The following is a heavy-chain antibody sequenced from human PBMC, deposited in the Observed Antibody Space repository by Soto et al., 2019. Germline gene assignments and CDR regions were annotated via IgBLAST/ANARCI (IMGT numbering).Heavy chain of an antibody. V-gene: IGHV4-4*02. D-gene: IGHD2-8*01. CDR2: LYPSGGT. J-gene: IGHJ5*02. CDR3: ARCLHCSNGGRFDP. Sequence: PSETLSLTCSVSGVSISRSNWWTWVRQAPGKGLEWIGELYPSGGTTYNPSLQNRVTISVDYSKNQLSLTLTSVTAADTAVYYCARCLHCSNGGRFDPWGQEALVTVSS. CDR1: GVSISRSNW.